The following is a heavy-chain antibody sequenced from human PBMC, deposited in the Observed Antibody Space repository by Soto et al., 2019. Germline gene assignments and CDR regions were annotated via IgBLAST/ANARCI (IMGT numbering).Heavy chain of an antibody. D-gene: IGHD2-2*01. J-gene: IGHJ6*02. Sequence: EVQLLESGGGLVQPGGSLRLSCVASGFTFSTHSMSWVRQAPGKGLEWVSTFSGSGGNIYYAESVKGRLTISRDDSKNTLYLQMNSLKVEDTAVFYCAKDPPWTVGPLAMDVWGQGTTVTVSS. CDR3: AKDPPWTVGPLAMDV. CDR2: FSGSGGNI. CDR1: GFTFSTHS. V-gene: IGHV3-23*01.